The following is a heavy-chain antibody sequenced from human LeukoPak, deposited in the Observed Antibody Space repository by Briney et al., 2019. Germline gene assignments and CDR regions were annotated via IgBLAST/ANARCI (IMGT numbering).Heavy chain of an antibody. J-gene: IGHJ6*03. V-gene: IGHV4-39*01. CDR2: IYYSGGT. CDR3: ASLVYCSSTSCYNYYYYYMDV. CDR1: GGSISSSSYY. D-gene: IGHD2-2*02. Sequence: SETLSLTCTVSGGSISSSSYYWGWIRQPPGKGLEWIGRIYYSGGTYYNPSLKSRVTISVDTSKNQFSLKLSSVTAADTAVYYCASLVYCSSTSCYNYYYYYMDVWGKGTTVTVSS.